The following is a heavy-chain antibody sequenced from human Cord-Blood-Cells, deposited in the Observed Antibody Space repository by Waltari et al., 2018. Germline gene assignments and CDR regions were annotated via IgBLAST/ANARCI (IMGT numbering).Heavy chain of an antibody. J-gene: IGHJ2*01. CDR1: GYTFTSYA. V-gene: IGHV1-3*01. Sequence: QVQLVQSGAEVKKPGASVKVSCKASGYTFTSYAMHWVRQAPGQRLEWMGWINAGNGNKKYSQKFQGRVTITRDTSASTAYMELSSLRSEDTAVYYCARAEIGGYWYFDLWGRGTLVTVSS. D-gene: IGHD3-16*01. CDR2: INAGNGNK. CDR3: ARAEIGGYWYFDL.